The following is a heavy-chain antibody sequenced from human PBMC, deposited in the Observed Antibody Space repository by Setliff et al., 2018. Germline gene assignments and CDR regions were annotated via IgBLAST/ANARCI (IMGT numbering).Heavy chain of an antibody. V-gene: IGHV4-30-4*08. CDR1: GGSISSGDYY. CDR2: IYYSGST. CDR3: ARAALGVYYFDY. J-gene: IGHJ4*02. Sequence: SETLSLTCTVSGGSISSGDYYWSWIRQPPGKGLEWIGYIYYSGSTYYNPSLKSRVTISVDTSKNQFSLKLSSVTAADTAVYYCARAALGVYYFDYWGQGTLVTVS.